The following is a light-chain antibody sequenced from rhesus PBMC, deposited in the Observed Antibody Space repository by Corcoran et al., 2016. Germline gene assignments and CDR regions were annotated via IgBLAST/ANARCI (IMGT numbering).Light chain of an antibody. V-gene: IGKV1-94*01. CDR3: LQDYTTPWT. CDR1: QGINKE. J-gene: IGKJ1*01. CDR2: AAS. Sequence: DIQMTQSPSSPSASVGDRVTVTCRASQGINKELSWYQQKPGKAPTLLIYAASTLQTGVSSRFSGSGYGTDYTLTISSLQPADVATYYCLQDYTTPWTFGQGTKVEIK.